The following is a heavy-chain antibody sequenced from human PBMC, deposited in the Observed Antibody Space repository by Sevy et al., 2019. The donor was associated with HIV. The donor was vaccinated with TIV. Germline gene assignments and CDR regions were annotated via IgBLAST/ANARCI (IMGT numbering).Heavy chain of an antibody. CDR1: YGSFSGYY. CDR2: INESGIT. V-gene: IGHV4-34*01. Sequence: SETLSLTCAVHYGSFSGYYWNWIRQVPGKGLEWIGEINESGITDYNPSLKSRVTISVDTSKKQFSLKLNSVTAVDSAVYFCARSPPVVVVPGAPSWFDPWGQGTLVTVSS. J-gene: IGHJ5*02. D-gene: IGHD2-2*01. CDR3: ARSPPVVVVPGAPSWFDP.